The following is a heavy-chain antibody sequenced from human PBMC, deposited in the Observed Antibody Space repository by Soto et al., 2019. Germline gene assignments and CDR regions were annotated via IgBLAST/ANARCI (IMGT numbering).Heavy chain of an antibody. J-gene: IGHJ4*02. CDR1: GFTLSSYA. V-gene: IGHV3-23*01. CDR2: ISGSGTST. CDR3: AKDRYSSSRIFDY. Sequence: EVQLLESGGGLAQPGGSLRLSCAASGFTLSSYAMSWVRQAPGKGLEWVAAISGSGTSTYYADSVKGRFTISKDNSKNTLYLQMNSLGAEDTAVYYCAKDRYSSSRIFDYWGQGTLVTVST. D-gene: IGHD6-19*01.